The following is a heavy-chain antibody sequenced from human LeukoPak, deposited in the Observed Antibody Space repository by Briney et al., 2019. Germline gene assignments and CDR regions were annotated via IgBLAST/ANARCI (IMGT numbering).Heavy chain of an antibody. CDR1: GGSFSGYY. CDR2: INHSGST. D-gene: IGHD4-17*01. J-gene: IGHJ4*02. Sequence: PSETLSLTCAVYGGSFSGYYWSWIRQPPGKGLEWIGEINHSGSTNYNPSLKSRVTISVDTSKNQFSLKLSSVTAADTAVYYWARLSPGAGIDYWGQGTLVTVSS. V-gene: IGHV4-34*01. CDR3: ARLSPGAGIDY.